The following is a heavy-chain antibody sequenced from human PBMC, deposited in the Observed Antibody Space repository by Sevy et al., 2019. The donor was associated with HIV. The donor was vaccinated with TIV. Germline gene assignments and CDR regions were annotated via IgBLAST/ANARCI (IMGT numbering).Heavy chain of an antibody. CDR1: GITFSLNA. V-gene: IGHV3-30*07. Sequence: GGSLRLSCAASGITFSLNAMHWVRQAPGKGLEWVAVISYDGNDKYYADSVKGRFTISRDNSKNTLDLQMNSLRAEDTAVYYCAREHPGYNPFDNWGQGTLVTVSS. J-gene: IGHJ4*02. D-gene: IGHD5-12*01. CDR3: AREHPGYNPFDN. CDR2: ISYDGNDK.